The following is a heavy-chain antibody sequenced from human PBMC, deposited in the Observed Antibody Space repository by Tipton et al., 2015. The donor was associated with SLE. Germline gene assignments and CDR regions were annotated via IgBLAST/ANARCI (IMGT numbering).Heavy chain of an antibody. V-gene: IGHV4-59*11. CDR1: GASINSHY. Sequence: TLSLTCTVSGASINSHYWSWIRQPPGKGLEWIGYIYYSGSTNYNPSLKSRVTISVDTSKNQFSLKLSSVTAADTAVYYCARDRYYGSGSYDWGQGTLVTVSS. CDR2: IYYSGST. CDR3: ARDRYYGSGSYD. D-gene: IGHD3-10*01. J-gene: IGHJ4*02.